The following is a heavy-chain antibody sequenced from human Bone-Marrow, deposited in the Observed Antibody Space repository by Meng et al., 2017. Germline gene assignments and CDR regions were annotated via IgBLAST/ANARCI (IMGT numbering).Heavy chain of an antibody. CDR1: GFTFSSYS. D-gene: IGHD2-2*01. Sequence: GSLRLSCEASGFTFSSYSMNWVRQAPGMGLEWIGEINHSGSTNYNPSLKSRVTISVDTSKNQFSLKLSSVTAADTAVYYCARDLVPAAIGYYYYGTDVWGQGTTVTVSS. CDR3: ARDLVPAAIGYYYYGTDV. V-gene: IGHV4-34*01. J-gene: IGHJ6*02. CDR2: INHSGST.